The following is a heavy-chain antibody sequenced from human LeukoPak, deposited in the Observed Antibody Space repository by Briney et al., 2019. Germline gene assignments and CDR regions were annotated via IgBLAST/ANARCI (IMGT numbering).Heavy chain of an antibody. V-gene: IGHV1-46*01. CDR1: GYTFTSNY. CDR2: INPSGGST. D-gene: IGHD3-10*01. Sequence: ASVKVSCKAFGYTFTSNYMHWVRQAPGQGPEWMGIINPSGGSTSYAQKFQGRVTMTRDMSTSTVYMELSSLRSEDTAVYYCARVDMVRGVIVYLYWGQGTLVTVSS. J-gene: IGHJ4*02. CDR3: ARVDMVRGVIVYLY.